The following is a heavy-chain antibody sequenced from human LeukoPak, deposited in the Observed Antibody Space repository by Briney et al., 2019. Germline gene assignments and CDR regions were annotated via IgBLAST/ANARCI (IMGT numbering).Heavy chain of an antibody. D-gene: IGHD3-3*01. V-gene: IGHV3-43*02. J-gene: IGHJ6*03. CDR3: ARGPLLRDFWSFGVNYYYMDV. CDR1: GFTFDDYA. Sequence: GGSLRLSCAASGFTFDDYAMHWVRQAPGKGLEWVSLISGDGGSTYYADSVKGRFTISRDNSKNSLYLQMNSLRSEDTAVYYCARGPLLRDFWSFGVNYYYMDVWGKGTTVTVSS. CDR2: ISGDGGST.